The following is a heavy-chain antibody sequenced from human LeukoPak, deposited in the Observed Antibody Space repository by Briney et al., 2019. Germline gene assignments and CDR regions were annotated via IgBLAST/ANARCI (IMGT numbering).Heavy chain of an antibody. D-gene: IGHD4/OR15-4a*01. Sequence: SETLSLTCAVSGGSVSSYHWTWVRQVPGKGLEWIGYINYGGSTICNPSLETRVTISVDTSKNQLSLKLTSVTAADTAVYYCASILYGANGFDYWGQGTLVTVSS. J-gene: IGHJ4*02. CDR1: GGSVSSYH. CDR3: ASILYGANGFDY. V-gene: IGHV4-59*02. CDR2: INYGGST.